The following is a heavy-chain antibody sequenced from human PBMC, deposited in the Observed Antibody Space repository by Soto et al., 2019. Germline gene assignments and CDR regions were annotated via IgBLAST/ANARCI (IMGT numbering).Heavy chain of an antibody. D-gene: IGHD2-21*01. Sequence: GGSLRLSCATSGFPFSDYYMSWIRQAPGKGLEWLSHISPKSTYRNYADSVKGRFTISRDNTKSSLFLQMNSLGVEDAAVYYCTRGGGGGLFEHWGQGVLVTVSS. J-gene: IGHJ4*02. CDR3: TRGGGGGLFEH. CDR1: GFPFSDYY. CDR2: ISPKSTYR. V-gene: IGHV3-11*06.